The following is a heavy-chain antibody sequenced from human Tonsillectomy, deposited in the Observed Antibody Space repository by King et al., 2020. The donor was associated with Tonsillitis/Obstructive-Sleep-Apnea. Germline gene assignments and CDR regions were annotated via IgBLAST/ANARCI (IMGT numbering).Heavy chain of an antibody. D-gene: IGHD3-3*01. J-gene: IGHJ3*02. Sequence: VQLQQWGAGLLKPSETLSLTCAVYGGSFSGYYWSWIRQPPGKGLEWIGEIDHSRSTNYNPSLKSRVTISADTSKTQFSLKLSSVTAADTAVYFCAREITTGAFDIWGQGTMVTVSS. CDR2: IDHSRST. V-gene: IGHV4-34*01. CDR1: GGSFSGYY. CDR3: AREITTGAFDI.